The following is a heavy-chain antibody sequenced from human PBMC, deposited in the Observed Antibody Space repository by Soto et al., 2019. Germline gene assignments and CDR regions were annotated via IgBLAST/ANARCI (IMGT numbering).Heavy chain of an antibody. Sequence: QITLKESGPTLVKLTQTLTLTCTFFGFSLSTSGVCVAWIRLPPGKALEWVALIFLEDDKRYSPSMKSRLTITRANSKNQVVLTLTNVDPVDTATYFCAHRFRYGSPFDDWGQGNLVTVSS. V-gene: IGHV2-5*02. J-gene: IGHJ4*02. CDR3: AHRFRYGSPFDD. CDR2: IFLEDDK. CDR1: GFSLSTSGVC. D-gene: IGHD3-10*01.